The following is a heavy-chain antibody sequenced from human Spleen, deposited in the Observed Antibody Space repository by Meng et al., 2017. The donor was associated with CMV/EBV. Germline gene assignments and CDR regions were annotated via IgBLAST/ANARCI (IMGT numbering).Heavy chain of an antibody. CDR1: GFTFSTYG. V-gene: IGHV3-33*06. J-gene: IGHJ6*02. CDR2: IWYDGSNK. CDR3: AKEYSDIDYSFYYGMDV. D-gene: IGHD5-12*01. Sequence: GESLKISCAASGFTFSTYGMHWVRQAPGKGLEWVAVIWYDGSNKYYADSVKGRFTISRDNSKNTLYLLMNSPRAEDTGLYYCAKEYSDIDYSFYYGMDVWGRGTTVTVSS.